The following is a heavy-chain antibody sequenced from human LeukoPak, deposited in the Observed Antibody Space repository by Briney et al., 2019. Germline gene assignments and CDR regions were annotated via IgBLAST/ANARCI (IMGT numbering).Heavy chain of an antibody. CDR2: ISNSGSTI. J-gene: IGHJ6*04. V-gene: IGHV3-48*01. D-gene: IGHD3-10*02. CDR1: GFIFSSYG. Sequence: GGSLRLSCAASGFIFSSYGMNWVRQVPGKGLEWISYISNSGSTIIYADSVKGRFTISRDNAKNSLYLQMDSLGAEDTAVYYCAELGITMIGGVWGKGTTVTISS. CDR3: AELGITMIGGV.